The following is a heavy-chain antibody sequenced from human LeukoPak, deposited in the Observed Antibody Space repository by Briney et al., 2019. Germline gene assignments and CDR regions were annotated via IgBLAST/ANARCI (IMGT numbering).Heavy chain of an antibody. CDR2: IYYSGST. V-gene: IGHV4-59*01. Sequence: SETLSLTCTVSGGSISSYYWSWLRQPPGKGLEWNGYIYYSGSTNYNPSLKSRVTISVDPSQNQFSPKLSSVTAADTAVYYCARGGRTMVRGVMEAENWFDPWGQGTLVTVCS. J-gene: IGHJ5*02. CDR3: ARGGRTMVRGVMEAENWFDP. D-gene: IGHD3-10*01. CDR1: GGSISSYY.